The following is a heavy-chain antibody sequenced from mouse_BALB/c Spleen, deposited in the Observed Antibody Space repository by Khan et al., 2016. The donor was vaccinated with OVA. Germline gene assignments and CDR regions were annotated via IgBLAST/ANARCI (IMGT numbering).Heavy chain of an antibody. V-gene: IGHV2-6-5*01. J-gene: IGHJ4*01. CDR3: AKSFYAHYYAMDY. CDR1: GFSLTDYG. CDR2: IWGGGST. Sequence: VQLQESGPGLVAPSQSLSITYTVTGFSLTDYGVSWIRQPPGKGLEWLGVIWGGGSTYYNSALKSRLSISKDNSKSQVFLKMNSLQTDDTAMYXCAKSFYAHYYAMDYWGQGTSVTVSS. D-gene: IGHD2-10*01.